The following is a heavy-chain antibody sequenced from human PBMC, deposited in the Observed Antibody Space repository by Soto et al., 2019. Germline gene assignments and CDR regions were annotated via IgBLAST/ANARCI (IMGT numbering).Heavy chain of an antibody. V-gene: IGHV1-8*02. J-gene: IGHJ6*02. D-gene: IGHD3-16*01. Sequence: QVQLVQSGAEVKEPGSSGKVSCKATGDLFNNYAFNWVRQAPGQGPEWMGWMNAKSGDTFFAQRFQGKFNMTWDTSLSTAYMEVGSLTSDDTAMYYCARGNPFNYAGFDVWGQGTTVAVSS. CDR3: ARGNPFNYAGFDV. CDR2: MNAKSGDT. CDR1: GDLFNNYA.